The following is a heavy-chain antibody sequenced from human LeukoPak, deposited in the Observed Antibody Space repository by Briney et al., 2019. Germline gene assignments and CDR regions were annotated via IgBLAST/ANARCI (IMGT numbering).Heavy chain of an antibody. V-gene: IGHV3-21*01. CDR1: GFTFSSYS. Sequence: AGGSLGLSCAASGFTFSSYSMNWVRQAPGKGLEWVSSISSSSSYIYYADSVKGRFTISRDNAKNSLYLQMNSLRAEDTAVYYCARDQYYYDSNAFDIWGQGTMVTVSS. D-gene: IGHD3-22*01. CDR3: ARDQYYYDSNAFDI. J-gene: IGHJ3*02. CDR2: ISSSSSYI.